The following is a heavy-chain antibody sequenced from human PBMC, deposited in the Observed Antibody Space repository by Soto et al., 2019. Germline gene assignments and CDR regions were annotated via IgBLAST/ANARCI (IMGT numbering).Heavy chain of an antibody. V-gene: IGHV3-48*01. CDR2: ISRSSSTI. D-gene: IGHD3-3*01. J-gene: IGHJ4*02. CDR1: GFTLSRYS. Sequence: GGSLRLSCVASGFTLSRYSMNWVRQAPGKGLEWVSYISRSSSTIYYADSAKGRFTISRDNAENSLYLQMNSLRAEDTATYYCARMIFGRNVYYFDYWGRGTLVTVSS. CDR3: ARMIFGRNVYYFDY.